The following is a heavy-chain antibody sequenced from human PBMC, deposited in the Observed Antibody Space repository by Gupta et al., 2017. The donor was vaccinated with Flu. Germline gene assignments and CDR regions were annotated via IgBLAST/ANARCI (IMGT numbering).Heavy chain of an antibody. CDR1: GDTVNTYT. CDR2: ILPVLGAA. Sequence: QVQLVQSGAEVKRSGSSVKVSCKASGDTVNTYTFTWVRQAPGQGLQWMGGILPVLGAANYAQELQGRLTITADESTSTAYMELRSLRFDDTAVYYCVRLSPCGGDCYYFQHWGQGTLVTVSA. V-gene: IGHV1-69*01. CDR3: VRLSPCGGDCYYFQH. D-gene: IGHD2-21*02. J-gene: IGHJ1*01.